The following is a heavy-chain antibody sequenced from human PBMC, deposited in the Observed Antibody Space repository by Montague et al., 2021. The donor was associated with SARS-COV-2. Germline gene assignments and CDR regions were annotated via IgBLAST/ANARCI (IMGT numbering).Heavy chain of an antibody. CDR3: ARTAGTDYTGYYYYAMDV. V-gene: IGHV2-70*11. D-gene: IGHD3-10*01. CDR2: IDWDDDK. J-gene: IGHJ6*04. Sequence: VKPTQTLTLTCTFSGFSLSTSGMCVSRIRQPPGKALEWLARIDWDDDKYYSTSLKTRLTISKDTSKNQVVLTMTNMDPVDTATYYCARTAGTDYTGYYYYAMDVWGKGTTVTVSS. CDR1: GFSLSTSGMC.